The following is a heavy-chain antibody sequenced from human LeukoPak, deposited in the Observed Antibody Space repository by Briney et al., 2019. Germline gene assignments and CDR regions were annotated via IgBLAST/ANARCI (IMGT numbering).Heavy chain of an antibody. J-gene: IGHJ5*02. CDR2: IYTSGST. D-gene: IGHD3-3*01. V-gene: IGHV4-4*07. CDR3: ARNKRTIFGVVISWFDP. CDR1: GGSISSYY. Sequence: SETLSLTCTVSGGSISSYYWSWIRQPAGKGLEWIGRIYTSGSTNYNPSLKSRVTMSVDTSKNQFSLKLSSVTAADTAVYYCARNKRTIFGVVISWFDPWGQGTLVTVSS.